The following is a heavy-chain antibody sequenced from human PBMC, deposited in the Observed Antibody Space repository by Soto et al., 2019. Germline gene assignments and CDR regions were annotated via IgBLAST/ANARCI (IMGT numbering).Heavy chain of an antibody. CDR2: INPNSGGT. CDR1: GYNFTGYY. V-gene: IGHV1-2*02. CDR3: ARVRIFGVVTDYFDY. J-gene: IGHJ4*02. D-gene: IGHD3-3*02. Sequence: GASVKVSCKASGYNFTGYYMHWVRHAPGQGREWMGWINPNSGGTHYAQKSQGRVTMTRDTSISTAYMELSRLRSDETAVYYCARVRIFGVVTDYFDYWGQGTLVTVSS.